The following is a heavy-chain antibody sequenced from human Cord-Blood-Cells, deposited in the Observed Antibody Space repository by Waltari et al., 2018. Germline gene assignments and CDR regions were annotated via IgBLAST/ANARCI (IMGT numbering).Heavy chain of an antibody. CDR1: GYTFTSYA. CDR2: INTHTGNP. V-gene: IGHV7-4-1*02. J-gene: IGHJ3*02. CDR3: ASQSWYDAFDI. D-gene: IGHD6-13*01. Sequence: QVQLVQSGSELKKPGASVKVSCKASGYTFTSYAMNWVRQAPGQGLEWMGWINTHTGNPTYSQGFTGRFVLSLDTSVSAAYLQISSLTAEDTAGYYCASQSWYDAFDIWGQGTMVTVSS.